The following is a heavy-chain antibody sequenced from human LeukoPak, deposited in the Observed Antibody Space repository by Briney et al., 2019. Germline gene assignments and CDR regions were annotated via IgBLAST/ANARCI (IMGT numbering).Heavy chain of an antibody. CDR1: GFTFSSYG. D-gene: IGHD6-6*01. J-gene: IGHJ4*02. Sequence: PGGSLRLSCAASGFTFSSYGMHWVRQAPGKGLEWVAFIRYDGGNKYYADSVKGRFTISRDNSKNTLYLQMNSLRAEDTAVYYCAKDQWGLKFIAARPRVIEEGYFDYWGQGTLVTVSS. V-gene: IGHV3-30*02. CDR2: IRYDGGNK. CDR3: AKDQWGLKFIAARPRVIEEGYFDY.